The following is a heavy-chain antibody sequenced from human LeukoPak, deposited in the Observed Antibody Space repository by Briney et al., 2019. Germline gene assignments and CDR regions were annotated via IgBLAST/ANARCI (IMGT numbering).Heavy chain of an antibody. CDR1: EFTFSNYA. CDR3: VKDRTGTYTLDY. V-gene: IGHV3-30-3*01. CDR2: ISDDGSRQ. J-gene: IGHJ4*02. D-gene: IGHD3-10*01. Sequence: PGGSLRLSCAASEFTFSNYAIHWGRQAPGKGLEWVAFISDDGSRQHYADSVRGRFTISRDNSKNTLNLQVNSLRAEDTAVYYCVKDRTGTYTLDYWGQGTLVTVSS.